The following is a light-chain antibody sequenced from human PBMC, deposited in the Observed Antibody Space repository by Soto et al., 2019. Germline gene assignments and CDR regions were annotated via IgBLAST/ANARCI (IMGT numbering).Light chain of an antibody. CDR2: GAS. CDR3: QQYSTSPFA. Sequence: ETVLTQSPGTLSLSPGERATLSCRASQSVSSNYLAWYQQKPGQAPRLLIYGASSRATGIPDRFSGSGSGTDFTLTISRLEPEDVAVYYCQQYSTSPFAFGQGTKLEIK. J-gene: IGKJ2*01. V-gene: IGKV3-20*01. CDR1: QSVSSNY.